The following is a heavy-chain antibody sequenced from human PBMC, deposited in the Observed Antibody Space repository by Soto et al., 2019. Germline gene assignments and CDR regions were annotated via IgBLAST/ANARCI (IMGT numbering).Heavy chain of an antibody. CDR2: INPSGGST. CDR3: ARDGYCSGGSCYLYYFDY. J-gene: IGHJ4*02. D-gene: IGHD2-15*01. V-gene: IGHV1-46*03. Sequence: ASVKVSCKASGYTFTSYYMHCVRQAPGQGLEWMGIINPSGGSTSYAQKFQGRVTMTRDTSTSTVYMELSSLRSEDTAVYYCARDGYCSGGSCYLYYFDYWGQGTLVTVSS. CDR1: GYTFTSYY.